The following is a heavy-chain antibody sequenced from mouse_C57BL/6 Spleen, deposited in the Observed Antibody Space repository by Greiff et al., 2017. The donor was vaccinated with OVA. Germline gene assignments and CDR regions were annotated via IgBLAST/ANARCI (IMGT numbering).Heavy chain of an antibody. CDR1: EYEFPSHD. Sequence: EVKLMESGGGLVQPGESLKLSCESNEYEFPSHDMSWVRKTPEKRLELVAAINSDGGSTYYPDTMERRFIISRDNTKKTLYLQMSSLRSEDTALYYCARQGGNYGAMDYWGQGTSVTVSS. CDR2: INSDGGST. D-gene: IGHD2-1*01. J-gene: IGHJ4*01. V-gene: IGHV5-2*01. CDR3: ARQGGNYGAMDY.